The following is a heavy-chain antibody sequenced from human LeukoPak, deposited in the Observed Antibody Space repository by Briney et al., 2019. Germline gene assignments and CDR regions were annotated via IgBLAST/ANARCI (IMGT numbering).Heavy chain of an antibody. V-gene: IGHV3-74*01. J-gene: IGHJ6*03. CDR3: ARGGGWDTIFRVVQYMDF. D-gene: IGHD3-3*01. Sequence: PGGSLSLSCAASGFTFSGYWMHWVRQVPEKGLVLVSRIDNGGSGTTYADSVKGRFTVSRDNAKNTLYLQMNSLRAEDTAIYYCARGGGWDTIFRVVQYMDFWGKGTTVTVSS. CDR2: IDNGGSGT. CDR1: GFTFSGYW.